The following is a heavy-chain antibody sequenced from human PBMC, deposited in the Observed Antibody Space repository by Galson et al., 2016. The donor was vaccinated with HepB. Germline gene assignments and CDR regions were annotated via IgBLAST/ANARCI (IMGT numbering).Heavy chain of an antibody. V-gene: IGHV4-39*01. Sequence: ETLSLTCTVSGGSISSRSYYWGWIRQPPGKGLEWIASIHSSGSPSYYNPSLKSRLTISVDTSKNQFSLRLRSVTAADTALYCCARHEGYGSGPPWDDWGQGTLVTVSS. CDR2: IHSSGSPS. D-gene: IGHD5-18*01. CDR3: ARHEGYGSGPPWDD. CDR1: GGSISSRSYY. J-gene: IGHJ4*02.